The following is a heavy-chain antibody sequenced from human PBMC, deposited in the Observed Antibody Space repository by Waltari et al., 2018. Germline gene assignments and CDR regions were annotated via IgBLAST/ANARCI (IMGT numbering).Heavy chain of an antibody. J-gene: IGHJ4*02. CDR3: ARSLEFNPH. Sequence: EVQLLESGGGLVQPGGSLRLSCAASGFTFTGYAMTWVRPAPGKGREWVGAVTGSGGTTYYADSVKGRFTISRDNAKNTLYLQMNSLRAEDTAVYYCARSLEFNPHWGQGTLVTVSS. CDR1: GFTFTGYA. D-gene: IGHD3-3*01. V-gene: IGHV3-23*01. CDR2: VTGSGGTT.